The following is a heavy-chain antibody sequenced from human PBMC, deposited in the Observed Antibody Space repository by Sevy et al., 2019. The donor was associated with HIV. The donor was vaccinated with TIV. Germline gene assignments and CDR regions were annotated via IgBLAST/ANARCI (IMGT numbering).Heavy chain of an antibody. V-gene: IGHV3-7*01. CDR1: GISISSHW. CDR2: INKDGSEI. Sequence: GGSLRLSCVGAGISISSHWMNWVRQSPGKGLEWVANINKDGSEIYYVGSVKGRFTISRDNARNSGYLQMHSLSVEDSGVYYCARAMGVWGQGTTVTVSS. CDR3: ARAMGV. J-gene: IGHJ6*02.